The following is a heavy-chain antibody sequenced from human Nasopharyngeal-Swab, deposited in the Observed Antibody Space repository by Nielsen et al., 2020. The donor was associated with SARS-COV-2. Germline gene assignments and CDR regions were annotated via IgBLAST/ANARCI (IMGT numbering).Heavy chain of an antibody. CDR2: ISSSSSYI. J-gene: IGHJ3*02. Sequence: GGSLRLSCAASGFTFSSYSMNWVRQAPGKGLEWVSSISSSSSYIFYADSVKGRFTISRDNAKNSLYLQMNSLRAEDTAVYYCARVLYYDSSALTIWGQGTMVTVSS. CDR1: GFTFSSYS. V-gene: IGHV3-21*01. D-gene: IGHD3-22*01. CDR3: ARVLYYDSSALTI.